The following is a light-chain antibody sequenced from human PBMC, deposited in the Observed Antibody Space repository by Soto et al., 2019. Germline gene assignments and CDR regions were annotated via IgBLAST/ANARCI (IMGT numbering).Light chain of an antibody. CDR1: QSVSSSY. Sequence: EIVLTQSPGTLSLSPGERATLSCRASQSVSSSYLAWYQQKPGQAPRLLIYGASSRATGIPDRFSGSRSGTDLTLTISRLGPEDFAVYYCQQYGGSPLYTFGQGTKLEIK. V-gene: IGKV3-20*01. CDR3: QQYGGSPLYT. CDR2: GAS. J-gene: IGKJ2*01.